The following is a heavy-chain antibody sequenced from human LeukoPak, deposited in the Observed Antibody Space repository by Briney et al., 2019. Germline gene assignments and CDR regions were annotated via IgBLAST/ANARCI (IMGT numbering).Heavy chain of an antibody. D-gene: IGHD3-22*01. CDR2: IWSDGTNK. CDR1: GFTFNTYA. Sequence: PGRSLRLSCAASGFTFNTYAMYWVRQAPGKGLEWVAVIWSDGTNKYYADSVKGRFTISRDNSKNTLYLQMNSLRAEDTALYYCARGQGYYYDSSAYSKFDYWGQGTLVTVSS. CDR3: ARGQGYYYDSSAYSKFDY. J-gene: IGHJ4*02. V-gene: IGHV3-33*01.